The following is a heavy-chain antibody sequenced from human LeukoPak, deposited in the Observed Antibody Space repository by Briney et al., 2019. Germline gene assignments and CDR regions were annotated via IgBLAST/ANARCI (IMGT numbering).Heavy chain of an antibody. CDR3: ARESHRGLVIIHYYYMDV. Sequence: PGGSLRLSCAASGFTFSSYWMSWVRQAPGKGLEWVANIKQDGSEKYYVDSVKGRFTISRDNAKNSLYLQMNSLRAEDTAVYYCARESHRGLVIIHYYYMDVWGKGTTVTVSS. CDR2: IKQDGSEK. V-gene: IGHV3-7*01. J-gene: IGHJ6*03. CDR1: GFTFSSYW. D-gene: IGHD3/OR15-3a*01.